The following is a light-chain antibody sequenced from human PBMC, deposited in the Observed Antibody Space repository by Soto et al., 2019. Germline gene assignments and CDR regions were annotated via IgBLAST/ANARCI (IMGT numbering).Light chain of an antibody. CDR3: SSYTSSSTLL. Sequence: QSALTQPASVSGSPGQSITISCTGTSSDVGGYNYVSWYQQHPGKGPKLMIYEVTNRPSGVSNHFSGSKSGNTASLTISGLQADDETDYYCSSYTSSSTLLFGGGTKVTVL. V-gene: IGLV2-14*01. CDR1: SSDVGGYNY. J-gene: IGLJ3*02. CDR2: EVT.